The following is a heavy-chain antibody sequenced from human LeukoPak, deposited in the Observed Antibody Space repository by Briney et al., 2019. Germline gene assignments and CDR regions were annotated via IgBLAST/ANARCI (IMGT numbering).Heavy chain of an antibody. J-gene: IGHJ4*02. CDR1: GGSFSGYY. Sequence: SETLSLTCAVYGGSFSGYYWSWIRQPPGKGLEWIGEIDRSGSTNYNPSLKSRVTISVDTSKNQFSLKLSSVTAADSAVYYCAALPAGGNSPDYWGQGTLVTVSS. V-gene: IGHV4-34*01. D-gene: IGHD4-23*01. CDR2: IDRSGST. CDR3: AALPAGGNSPDY.